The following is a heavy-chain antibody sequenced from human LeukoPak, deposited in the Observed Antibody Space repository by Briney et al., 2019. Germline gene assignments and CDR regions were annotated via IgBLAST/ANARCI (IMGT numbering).Heavy chain of an antibody. D-gene: IGHD3-10*01. CDR2: IYYSGST. Sequence: SETLSLTCTVSGGSISSSSYYWGWIRQPPGKGLEWIGSIYYSGSTYYNPSLKSRVTISVGTSKNQFSLKLSSVTAADTAVYYCARGVMELLWFGEHYYYYYYMDVWGKGTTVTVSS. CDR1: GGSISSSSYY. J-gene: IGHJ6*03. V-gene: IGHV4-39*01. CDR3: ARGVMELLWFGEHYYYYYYMDV.